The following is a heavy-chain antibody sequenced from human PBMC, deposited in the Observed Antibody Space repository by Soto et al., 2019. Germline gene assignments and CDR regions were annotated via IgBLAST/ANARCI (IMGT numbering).Heavy chain of an antibody. CDR2: MSPNSGNT. CDR3: ARRDRFSGYDFLDS. Sequence: QVQLLQAGAEVKKPGAAVKVSCKTSGYTFSRYDINWVRQAPVQGLEWMGRMSPNSGNTASAKRFQGLLALARDAPAHTSFLEFDSPNSEDTAFYYCARRDRFSGYDFLDSWGQGTLVTVSS. V-gene: IGHV1-8*01. CDR1: GYTFSRYD. D-gene: IGHD5-12*01. J-gene: IGHJ4*02.